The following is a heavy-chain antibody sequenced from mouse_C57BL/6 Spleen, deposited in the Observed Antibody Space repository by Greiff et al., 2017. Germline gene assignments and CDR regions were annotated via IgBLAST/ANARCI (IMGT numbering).Heavy chain of an antibody. J-gene: IGHJ1*03. D-gene: IGHD5-1*01. V-gene: IGHV1-4*01. CDR2: INPSSGYT. CDR3: ARLSTHWYFDV. Sequence: QVHVKQSGAELARPGASVKMSCKASGYTFTSYTMHWVKQRPGQGLEWIGYINPSSGYTKYNQKFKDKATLTADKSSSTAYMQLSSLTSEDSAVYYCARLSTHWYFDVWGTGTTVTVSS. CDR1: GYTFTSYT.